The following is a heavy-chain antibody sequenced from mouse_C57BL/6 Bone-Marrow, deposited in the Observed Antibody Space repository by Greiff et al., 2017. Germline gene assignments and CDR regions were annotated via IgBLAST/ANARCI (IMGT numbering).Heavy chain of an antibody. CDR1: GFTFSSYA. V-gene: IGHV5-4*01. CDR3: ARRKYDYDGEFAY. Sequence: EVQLVESGGGLVKPGGSLKLSCAASGFTFSSYAMSWVRQTPEKRLEWVATISDGGSYTYYPDNVKGRFTISRDNAKNNLYLQMSHLKSEDTAMYYCARRKYDYDGEFAYWGQGTLVTVSA. J-gene: IGHJ3*01. CDR2: ISDGGSYT. D-gene: IGHD2-4*01.